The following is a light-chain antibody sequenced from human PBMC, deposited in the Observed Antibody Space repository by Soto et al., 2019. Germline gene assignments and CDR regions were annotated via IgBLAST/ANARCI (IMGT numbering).Light chain of an antibody. CDR1: SSDVGSYNL. J-gene: IGLJ1*01. CDR3: CSYVGSSTYA. Sequence: QSVLTQPASVSGSPGQSITISCTGTSSDVGSYNLVSWYQQHPGKAPKLMIYEVSKRPSGVSNRFSGSKSGNTASLTISGLQAEDEADYYCCSYVGSSTYAFGTGTELTVL. V-gene: IGLV2-23*02. CDR2: EVS.